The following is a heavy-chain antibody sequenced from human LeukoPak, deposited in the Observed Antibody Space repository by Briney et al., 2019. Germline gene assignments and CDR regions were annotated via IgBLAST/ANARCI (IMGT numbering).Heavy chain of an antibody. D-gene: IGHD4-17*01. CDR1: GFTFSDYY. Sequence: NPGGSLRLSCAASGFTFSDYYMSWIRQAPGKGLEWVSYISSSGSTTYYADSVKGRFTISRDNAKNSLCLQMNSLRAEDTAVYYCASSSGDYGDYNWFDPWGQGTLVTVSS. J-gene: IGHJ5*02. CDR3: ASSSGDYGDYNWFDP. V-gene: IGHV3-11*01. CDR2: ISSSGSTT.